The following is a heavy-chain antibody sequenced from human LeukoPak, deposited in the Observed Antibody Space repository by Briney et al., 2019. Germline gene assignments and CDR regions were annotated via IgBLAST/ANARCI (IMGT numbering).Heavy chain of an antibody. CDR2: INPNSGGT. J-gene: IGHJ6*03. CDR1: GYTFTGYY. D-gene: IGHD1-7*01. CDR3: ARNPSITGTTENYYYYYMDV. Sequence: ASVKVSCKASGYTFTGYYMHWMRQAPGQGLEWMGWINPNSGGTNYAQKFQGRVTMTRDTSISTAYMELSRLSSDDTAVYYCARNPSITGTTENYYYYYMDVWGKGTTVTVSS. V-gene: IGHV1-2*02.